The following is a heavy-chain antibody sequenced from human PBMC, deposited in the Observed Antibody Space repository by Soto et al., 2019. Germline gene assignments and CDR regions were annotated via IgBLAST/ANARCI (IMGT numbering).Heavy chain of an antibody. Sequence: PGGSLRLSCSASGFTFSSYAMHWVRQAPGKGLEYVSAISSNGGSTYYADSAKGRFTISRDNSKNTLYLQMSSLRAEDTAVYYCVKGLVVQGTTYYYGMDVWGQGTTVTVSS. V-gene: IGHV3-64D*06. CDR1: GFTFSSYA. J-gene: IGHJ6*02. CDR3: VKGLVVQGTTYYYGMDV. CDR2: ISSNGGST. D-gene: IGHD2-2*01.